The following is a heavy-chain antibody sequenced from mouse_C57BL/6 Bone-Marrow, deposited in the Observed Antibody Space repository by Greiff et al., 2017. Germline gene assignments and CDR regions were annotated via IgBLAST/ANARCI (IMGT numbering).Heavy chain of an antibody. J-gene: IGHJ1*03. Sequence: QVQLQQPGAELVKPGSSVKLSCKASGYTFTSYWITWVKQRPGQGLEWIGDIYPGSGSTNYNEKFKSKATLTVDTSSSTAYMQLSSLTSEDSAVYYCARPYYSNYWYFDVWGTGTTVTVSS. CDR1: GYTFTSYW. CDR2: IYPGSGST. V-gene: IGHV1-55*01. CDR3: ARPYYSNYWYFDV. D-gene: IGHD2-5*01.